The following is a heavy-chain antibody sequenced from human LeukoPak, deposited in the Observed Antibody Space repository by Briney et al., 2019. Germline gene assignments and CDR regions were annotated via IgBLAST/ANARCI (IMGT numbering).Heavy chain of an antibody. D-gene: IGHD2-15*01. Sequence: GGSLRLSCAASGFTFSGYWMSWVRQAPGKGLEWVGNVEKDGSEKGYVGSVKGRFTISRDNAKNSLYLQMNSLRAEDTGVYYCVRDPGWFRFDHWGQGALVTVSS. CDR2: VEKDGSEK. J-gene: IGHJ4*02. V-gene: IGHV3-7*01. CDR3: VRDPGWFRFDH. CDR1: GFTFSGYW.